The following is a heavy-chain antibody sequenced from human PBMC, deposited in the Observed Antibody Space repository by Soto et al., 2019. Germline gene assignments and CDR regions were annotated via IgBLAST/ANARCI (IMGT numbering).Heavy chain of an antibody. V-gene: IGHV1-69*01. CDR3: ARADRTDGTTWGYYGMDV. CDR1: GGTFSSYV. D-gene: IGHD1-1*01. Sequence: QVQLVQSGAEVKKPGSSVKVSCKASGGTFSSYVISWVRQAPGQGLEWVGGIIPIFGTANYAQKFQGRVTITAEESTIPAYMELSSLRSEDTAVYYCARADRTDGTTWGYYGMDVWGQGTSVTVSS. J-gene: IGHJ6*02. CDR2: IIPIFGTA.